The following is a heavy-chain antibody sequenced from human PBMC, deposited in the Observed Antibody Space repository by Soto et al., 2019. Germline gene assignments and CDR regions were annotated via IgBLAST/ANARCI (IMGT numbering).Heavy chain of an antibody. CDR2: TSAYNGNT. D-gene: IGHD2-21*02. J-gene: IGHJ4*02. V-gene: IGHV1-18*01. Sequence: QVQLVQSGAEVKKPGASVKVSCKASGYTFTNFGISWVRQAPGQGLEWMGWTSAYNGNTTSAHKFQGRVTMTTDTSTSTAYMEVRSLRFDDSAVYYCARWVTPIDYWGQGTLVTVSS. CDR3: ARWVTPIDY. CDR1: GYTFTNFG.